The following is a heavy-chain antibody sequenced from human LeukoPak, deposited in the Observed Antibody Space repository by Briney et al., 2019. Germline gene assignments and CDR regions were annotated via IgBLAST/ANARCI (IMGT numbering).Heavy chain of an antibody. CDR1: GFTFSSYW. D-gene: IGHD3-10*01. V-gene: IGHV3-7*01. CDR3: ARDSTTYYYGSGTRELFNWFDP. J-gene: IGHJ5*02. Sequence: PGGSLRLSCAASGFTFSSYWMSWVRQAPGKGLEWVANIKQDGSEKYYVDSVKGRFTISRDNAKNSLYLQMNSLRAEHTAVYYCARDSTTYYYGSGTRELFNWFDPWGQGTLVTVSS. CDR2: IKQDGSEK.